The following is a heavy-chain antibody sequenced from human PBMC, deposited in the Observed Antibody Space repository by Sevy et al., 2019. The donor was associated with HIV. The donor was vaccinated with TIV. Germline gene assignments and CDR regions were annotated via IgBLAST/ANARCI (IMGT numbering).Heavy chain of an antibody. Sequence: GGSLRLSCAAPGFTFSSYIMNWVRQAPGMGLEWVSSISSGGDYIYYTNSVKGRCTISRDNAKNSLYLYMNSLRAEDTAVYYCARDEYSYASGFDYWGQGTLVTVSS. CDR1: GFTFSSYI. CDR3: ARDEYSYASGFDY. V-gene: IGHV3-21*01. CDR2: ISSGGDYI. D-gene: IGHD5-18*01. J-gene: IGHJ4*02.